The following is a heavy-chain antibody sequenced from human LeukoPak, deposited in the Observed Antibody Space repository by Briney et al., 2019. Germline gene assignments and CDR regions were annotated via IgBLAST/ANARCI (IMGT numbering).Heavy chain of an antibody. CDR2: INPSGGST. V-gene: IGHV1-46*01. Sequence: ASVKVSCKASGYTFTSYYMHWVRQAPGQGLEWMGIINPSGGSTSYAQKFQGRVTMTRDTSTSTAYMELNRLRSDDTAVYYCARGDDYIWGSAFNWFDPWGQGTLVTVSS. CDR3: ARGDDYIWGSAFNWFDP. J-gene: IGHJ5*02. D-gene: IGHD3-16*01. CDR1: GYTFTSYY.